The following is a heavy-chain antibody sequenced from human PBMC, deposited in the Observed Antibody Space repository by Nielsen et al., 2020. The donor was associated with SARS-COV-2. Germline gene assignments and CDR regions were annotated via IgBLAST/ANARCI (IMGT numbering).Heavy chain of an antibody. CDR2: MFYIGTA. CDR1: GVSVSSGSYF. D-gene: IGHD5-24*01. Sequence: SETLSLTCSVSGVSVSSGSYFWSWIRQPPGKRLEWIGYMFYIGTANYNPSLQSRVTISVDTSKNQFSLKVNSVTAADTAVYYCVRIDMATISVDYWGRGTLVTVSS. V-gene: IGHV4-61*01. CDR3: VRIDMATISVDY. J-gene: IGHJ4*02.